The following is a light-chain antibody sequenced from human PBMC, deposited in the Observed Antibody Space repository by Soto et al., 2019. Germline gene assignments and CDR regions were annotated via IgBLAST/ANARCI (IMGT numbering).Light chain of an antibody. CDR2: DNN. CDR3: QSYDDPKI. CDR1: SGSIASDY. V-gene: IGLV6-57*04. Sequence: NFMLTQPHSVSESPGKTVTISCTRSSGSIASDYVHWYQQRPGSAPTTLIYDNNLRPSGVPARFSGSIDSSSNSASVTISGMKTADEADYYWQSYDDPKIFGGGTKLTVL. J-gene: IGLJ2*01.